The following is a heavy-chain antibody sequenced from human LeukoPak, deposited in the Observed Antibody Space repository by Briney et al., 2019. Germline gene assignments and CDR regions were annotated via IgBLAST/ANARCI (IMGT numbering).Heavy chain of an antibody. D-gene: IGHD3-22*01. Sequence: ASVKVSCKASGYTFTSYGISWVRQAPGQGLEWMGWISAYNGNTNYAQKLQGRVTMTTDTSTSTAYMELRSLRSDDTAVYYCARDIPAKYYYDSSGYSPFDYWGQGTLVTVSS. J-gene: IGHJ4*02. V-gene: IGHV1-18*01. CDR3: ARDIPAKYYYDSSGYSPFDY. CDR1: GYTFTSYG. CDR2: ISAYNGNT.